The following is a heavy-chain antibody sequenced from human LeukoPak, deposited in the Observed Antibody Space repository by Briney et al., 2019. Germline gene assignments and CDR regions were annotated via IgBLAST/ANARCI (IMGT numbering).Heavy chain of an antibody. J-gene: IGHJ5*02. CDR3: ARGFVVRGKNWFDP. Sequence: SVKVSCKASGGTFSSYAISWVRQAPGQGLEWMGRIIPIFGTANYAQKFQGRVTIITDESTSTDYMELSSLRSEDTAVYYCARGFVVRGKNWFDPWGQGTLVTVSS. CDR2: IIPIFGTA. CDR1: GGTFSSYA. D-gene: IGHD3-10*01. V-gene: IGHV1-69*05.